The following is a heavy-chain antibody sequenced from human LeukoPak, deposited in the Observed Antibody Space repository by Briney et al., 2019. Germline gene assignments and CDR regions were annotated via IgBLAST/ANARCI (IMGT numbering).Heavy chain of an antibody. V-gene: IGHV3-30*02. CDR1: GFTFSSYG. CDR3: ANPGGYSSSWYKSRDYYYYMDV. CDR2: IRYDGSNK. J-gene: IGHJ6*03. Sequence: GGTLRLSCAASGFTFSSYGMHWGRQAPGKGLEWVAFIRYDGSNKYYADSVNGRFTISRDNSKNTLYLQMNSLRAEDTAVYYCANPGGYSSSWYKSRDYYYYMDVWGKGTTVTISS. D-gene: IGHD6-13*01.